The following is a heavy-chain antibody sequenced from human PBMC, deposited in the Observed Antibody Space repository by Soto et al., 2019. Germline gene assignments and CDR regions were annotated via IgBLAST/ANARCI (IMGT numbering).Heavy chain of an antibody. D-gene: IGHD3-3*01. V-gene: IGHV3-30*18. CDR2: ISHDGSKK. CDR3: AKDKGPYYDFWSGQRWFDP. CDR1: GFTFSTHG. Sequence: QVQLVESGGGVVHPGTSLRLSCAASGFTFSTHGMHWVRQAPGKGPEWVAVISHDGSKKYYVESVEGRFSISRDNSKSIVNLQRNNVRTEDTAVYYCAKDKGPYYDFWSGQRWFDPWGQGTLVTVSS. J-gene: IGHJ5*02.